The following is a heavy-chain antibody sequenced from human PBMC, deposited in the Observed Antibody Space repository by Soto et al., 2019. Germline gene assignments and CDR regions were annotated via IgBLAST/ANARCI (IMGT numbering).Heavy chain of an antibody. J-gene: IGHJ4*02. CDR2: ISYDGSNK. V-gene: IGHV3-30-3*01. CDR1: GFTFSSYA. CDR3: ARDQGYSGQMVY. D-gene: IGHD5-12*01. Sequence: GGSLRRSCAASGFTFSSYAMHWVRQAPGKGLEWVAVISYDGSNKYYADSVKGRFTISRDNSKNTLYLQMNSLRAEDTAVYYCARDQGYSGQMVYWGQGTLVTVSS.